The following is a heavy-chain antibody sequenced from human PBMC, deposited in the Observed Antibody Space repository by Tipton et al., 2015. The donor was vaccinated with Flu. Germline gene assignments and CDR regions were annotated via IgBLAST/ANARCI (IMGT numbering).Heavy chain of an antibody. Sequence: SLRLSCAASGFTFSDYYMSWIRQAPGKGLEWVSYISSSGSTIYYADSVKGRFTISRDNAKNSLYLQMNSLRAEDTAVYYCARDSFWSGYYYYYGMDVWGQGTTVTVSS. J-gene: IGHJ6*02. CDR1: GFTFSDYY. D-gene: IGHD3-3*01. CDR3: ARDSFWSGYYYYYGMDV. CDR2: ISSSGSTI. V-gene: IGHV3-11*01.